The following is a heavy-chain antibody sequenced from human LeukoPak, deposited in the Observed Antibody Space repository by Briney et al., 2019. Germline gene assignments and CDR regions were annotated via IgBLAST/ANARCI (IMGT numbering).Heavy chain of an antibody. CDR2: ISGSGGTT. CDR1: GFSFSSYA. J-gene: IGHJ4*02. Sequence: PGGSLRLSCEASGFSFSSYATSWVRQAPGKGLEWVSGISGSGGTTYYAGSVKGRFTISRDISKNTLYLQMSSLRAGDTAVYYCAGRIAVAGTLEYWGQGTLVTVSS. CDR3: AGRIAVAGTLEY. D-gene: IGHD6-19*01. V-gene: IGHV3-23*01.